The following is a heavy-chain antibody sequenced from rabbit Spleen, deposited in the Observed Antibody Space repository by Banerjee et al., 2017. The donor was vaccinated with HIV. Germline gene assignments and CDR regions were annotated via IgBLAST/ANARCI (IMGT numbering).Heavy chain of an antibody. Sequence: QSLEESGGGLVQPEGSLTLTCTASGFSFSSSYWMCWVRQAPGKGLEWIGSIGTGSGTTFYASWAKGRFTITKTSSTKVTLQMTSLTAADTATYFCARDTSSSFSSYGMDLWGQGTLVTVS. D-gene: IGHD1-1*01. CDR3: ARDTSSSFSSYGMDL. J-gene: IGHJ6*01. CDR2: IGTGSGTT. CDR1: GFSFSSSYW. V-gene: IGHV1S40*01.